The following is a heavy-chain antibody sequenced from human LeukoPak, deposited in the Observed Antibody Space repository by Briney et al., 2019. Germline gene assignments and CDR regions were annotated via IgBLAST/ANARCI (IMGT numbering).Heavy chain of an antibody. Sequence: SVTLSLTCTVSGGSISSYYWSWIRQPPGKGLEWIGYIYYSGSTNYNPSLKSRVTISVDTSKNQFSLKLSSVTAADTAVYYCARAYYYGSGSYYNWGDGVRDYYYYYMDVWGKGTTVTVPS. CDR2: IYYSGST. CDR1: GGSISSYY. V-gene: IGHV4-59*01. J-gene: IGHJ6*03. D-gene: IGHD3-10*01. CDR3: ARAYYYGSGSYYNWGDGVRDYYYYYMDV.